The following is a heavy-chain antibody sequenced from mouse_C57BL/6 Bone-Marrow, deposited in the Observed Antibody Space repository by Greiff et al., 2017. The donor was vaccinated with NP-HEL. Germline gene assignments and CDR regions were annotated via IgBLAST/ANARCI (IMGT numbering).Heavy chain of an antibody. J-gene: IGHJ1*03. Sequence: DVQLVESGGDLVKPGGSLKLSCAASGFTFSSYGMSWVRQTPDKRLEWVATISSGGSYTYYPDSVKGRFTISRDNAKNTLYLQMSSLKSEDTAMYYCARAPDYYGSSPWYFDVWGTGTTVTVSS. CDR1: GFTFSSYG. CDR2: ISSGGSYT. V-gene: IGHV5-6*01. CDR3: ARAPDYYGSSPWYFDV. D-gene: IGHD1-1*01.